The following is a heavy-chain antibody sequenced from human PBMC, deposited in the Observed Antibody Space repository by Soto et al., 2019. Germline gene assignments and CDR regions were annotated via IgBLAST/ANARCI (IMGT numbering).Heavy chain of an antibody. D-gene: IGHD6-19*01. CDR2: ISYDGSNK. CDR1: GFTFSSYG. J-gene: IGHJ1*01. CDR3: AKDCGTGSSGWYLYFQH. Sequence: QVQLVESGGGVVQPGRSLRLSCAASGFTFSSYGMHWVRQAPGKGLEWVAVISYDGSNKYYADSVKGRFTISRDNSKNTLYLQMNSLRAEDTAVYYCAKDCGTGSSGWYLYFQHWGQGTLVTVSS. V-gene: IGHV3-30*18.